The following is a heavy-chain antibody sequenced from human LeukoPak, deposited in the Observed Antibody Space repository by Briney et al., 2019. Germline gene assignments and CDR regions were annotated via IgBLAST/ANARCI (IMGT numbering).Heavy chain of an antibody. CDR1: GGSISSSSYY. CDR2: IYHSGST. J-gene: IGHJ4*02. CDR3: ARDGPNYYGSNYYFDY. D-gene: IGHD3-10*01. Sequence: SETLSLTCTVSGGSISSSSYYWGWIRQPPGKGLEWIGSIYHSGSTYYNPSLKSRVTISVDTSKNQFSLKLSSVTAADTAVYYCARDGPNYYGSNYYFDYWGQGTLVTVSS. V-gene: IGHV4-39*07.